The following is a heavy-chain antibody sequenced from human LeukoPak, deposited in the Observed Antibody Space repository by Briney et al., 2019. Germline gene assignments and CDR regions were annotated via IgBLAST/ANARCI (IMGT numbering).Heavy chain of an antibody. Sequence: GGSLRLSCAASGFTVSRNYMNWVRQAPGKGLEWVANINQDGSGEYYVDSVKGRFTISRDNAKNSLFLQMNSLRAEDTAIYYCARAGPYQLPPRPVDYWGQGTLVTVSS. D-gene: IGHD2-2*01. CDR1: GFTVSRNY. CDR3: ARAGPYQLPPRPVDY. CDR2: INQDGSGE. V-gene: IGHV3-7*01. J-gene: IGHJ4*02.